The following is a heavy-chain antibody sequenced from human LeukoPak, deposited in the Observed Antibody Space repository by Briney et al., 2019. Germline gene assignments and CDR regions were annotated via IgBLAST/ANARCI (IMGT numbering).Heavy chain of an antibody. D-gene: IGHD3-22*01. J-gene: IGHJ4*02. CDR1: GYTFTSYG. Sequence: ASVKVSCKASGYTFTSYGISWVRQAPGQGLEWMGWISAYNGNTNYAQKPQGRVTMTTDTSTSTAYMVLRSLRSDDTAVYYCARAEEVRFSSAAYYYDSSGHPEDYWGQGTLVTVSS. V-gene: IGHV1-18*01. CDR3: ARAEEVRFSSAAYYYDSSGHPEDY. CDR2: ISAYNGNT.